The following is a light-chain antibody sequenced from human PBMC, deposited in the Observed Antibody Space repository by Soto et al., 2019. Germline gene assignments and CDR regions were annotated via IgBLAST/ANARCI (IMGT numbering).Light chain of an antibody. V-gene: IGKV1-33*01. CDR1: HDISNY. CDR3: QQYDNLPLT. CDR2: DAS. J-gene: IGKJ4*01. Sequence: DIQMTQSPSSLSASVGDRVTITCQASHDISNYLNWYQQKPGKAPKLLIYDASNLETGVPSRFSGSGSGTDFNFTISSLQPEDIATYYCQQYDNLPLTFGGGTKVDIK.